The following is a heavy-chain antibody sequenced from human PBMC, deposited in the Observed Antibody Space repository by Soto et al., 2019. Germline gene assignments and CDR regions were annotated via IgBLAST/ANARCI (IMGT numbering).Heavy chain of an antibody. Sequence: EVQLVESGGGFVKPGGSLRLSCAASGFTFTKAWMNWVRQVPGKGLEWVGRIKSKTDGGTIDYAAPVKGRFTISRDDAENTMYLQMNSLKSEDTGVYSCPTDLDGRKAPDGGCWCQGTLVTVSS. CDR3: PTDLDGRKAPDGGC. CDR1: GFTFTKAW. J-gene: IGHJ4*02. D-gene: IGHD1-1*01. V-gene: IGHV3-15*07. CDR2: IKSKTDGGTI.